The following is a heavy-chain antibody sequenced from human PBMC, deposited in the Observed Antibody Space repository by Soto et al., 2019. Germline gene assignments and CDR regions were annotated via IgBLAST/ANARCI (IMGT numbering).Heavy chain of an antibody. CDR2: MYHRGNT. D-gene: IGHD3-10*01. CDR3: ARQTGLVRGVIDS. CDR1: GGSISTTYY. J-gene: IGHJ4*02. V-gene: IGHV4-39*01. Sequence: QLQLQESGPGLVKPSETLSLTCTVSGGSISTTYYWGWIHQPPGKGLEWIGAMYHRGNTYYSPSLKCRVTVSADTSKNQISLRLSSVTAADTAVYYCARQTGLVRGVIDSWGPGTLVTVSS.